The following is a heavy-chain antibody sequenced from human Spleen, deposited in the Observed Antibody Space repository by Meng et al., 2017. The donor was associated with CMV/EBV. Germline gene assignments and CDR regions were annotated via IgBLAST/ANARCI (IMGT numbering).Heavy chain of an antibody. CDR1: GYTFTAYH. CDR2: MNPNTDNT. V-gene: IGHV1-8*02. Sequence: ASVKVSCKASGYTFTAYHVHWVRHAPGQGLEWMGWMNPNTDNTAYAQKFQGRVTMTGNTSISTAYMELNSLRSEDTAVYYCARGKGPLDWYFDLWGRGTLVTVSS. CDR3: ARGKGPLDWYFDL. J-gene: IGHJ2*01.